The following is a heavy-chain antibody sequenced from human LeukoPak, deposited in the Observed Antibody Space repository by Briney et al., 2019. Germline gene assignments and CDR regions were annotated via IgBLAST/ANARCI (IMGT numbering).Heavy chain of an antibody. J-gene: IGHJ4*02. D-gene: IGHD3-3*01. CDR1: GGSFSGYY. V-gene: IGHV4-34*01. CDR3: ARGPGRITIFGVVISPLVPSGFDY. Sequence: PSETLSPTCAVYGGSFSGYYWSWIRQPPGKGLEWIGEINHSGSTNYNPSLKSRVTISVDTSKNQFSLKLSSVTAADTAVYYCARGPGRITIFGVVISPLVPSGFDYWGQGTLVTVSS. CDR2: INHSGST.